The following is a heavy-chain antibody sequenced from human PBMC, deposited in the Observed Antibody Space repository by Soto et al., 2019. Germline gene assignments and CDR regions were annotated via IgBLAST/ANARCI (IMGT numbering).Heavy chain of an antibody. V-gene: IGHV1-2*02. Sequence: ASVKVSCKASGYTFTGYYMHWVRQAPGQGLEWMGWINPNSGGTNYAQKFQGRVTMTRDTSISTAYMELSRLRSDDTAVYYCAGSGRSNKNTIFGVVTPLFGMDVWGQGTTVTVSS. CDR2: INPNSGGT. D-gene: IGHD3-3*01. J-gene: IGHJ6*02. CDR3: AGSGRSNKNTIFGVVTPLFGMDV. CDR1: GYTFTGYY.